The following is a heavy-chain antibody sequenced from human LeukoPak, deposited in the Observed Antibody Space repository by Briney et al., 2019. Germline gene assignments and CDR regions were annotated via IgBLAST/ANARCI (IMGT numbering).Heavy chain of an antibody. CDR2: ISSSSSYI. V-gene: IGHV3-21*01. CDR3: ARESWYSSSSGDY. Sequence: GGSLRLSCAASGFTFSSYSMNWVRQAPGKGLEWVSSISSSSSYIYYADSVKGRFTISRDNAKNSLYLQMNSLRAEDTAVYYCARESWYSSSSGDYWGQGTLVTVSS. D-gene: IGHD6-13*01. CDR1: GFTFSSYS. J-gene: IGHJ4*02.